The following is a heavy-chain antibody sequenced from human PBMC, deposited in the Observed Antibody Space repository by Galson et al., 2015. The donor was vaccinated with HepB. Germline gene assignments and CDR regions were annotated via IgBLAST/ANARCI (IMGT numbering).Heavy chain of an antibody. V-gene: IGHV3-9*01. CDR3: AKGHVGADAFDI. CDR1: GFTFSSYA. D-gene: IGHD3-10*01. J-gene: IGHJ3*02. CDR2: ISWNSGSI. Sequence: SLRLSCAASGFTFSSYAMSWVRQAPGKGLEWVSGISWNSGSIGYADSVKGRFTISRDNAKNSLYLQMNSLRAEDTALYYCAKGHVGADAFDIWGQGTMVTVSS.